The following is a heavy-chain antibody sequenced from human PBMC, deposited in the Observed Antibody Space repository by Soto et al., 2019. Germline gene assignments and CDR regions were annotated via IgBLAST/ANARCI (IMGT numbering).Heavy chain of an antibody. Sequence: PSETLSLTCTVSGGSISSGDYYWSWIRQPPGKGLEWIGNIYYSGSTYYNPSLKSRVTISIDTSKNQFSLKLTSVTAADTAVYYYARDKITGLFDYWGQGTLVTVSS. CDR1: GGSISSGDYY. CDR3: ARDKITGLFDY. D-gene: IGHD2-8*02. V-gene: IGHV4-30-4*01. J-gene: IGHJ4*02. CDR2: IYYSGST.